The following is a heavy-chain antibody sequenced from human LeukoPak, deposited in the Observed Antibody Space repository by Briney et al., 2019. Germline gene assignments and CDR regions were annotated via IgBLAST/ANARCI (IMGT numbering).Heavy chain of an antibody. Sequence: ASVKVSCRASGHTANTYGFSWVRQAPGQGLEWIGWIFSYNGQTKYADKFQGRVTMTTDTSKTIAYMELRSLRSDDTAVYFCANVAKGRYFFYYMDVWGKGTTVTVS. J-gene: IGHJ6*03. CDR1: GHTANTYG. D-gene: IGHD5-12*01. V-gene: IGHV1-18*01. CDR2: IFSYNGQT. CDR3: ANVAKGRYFFYYMDV.